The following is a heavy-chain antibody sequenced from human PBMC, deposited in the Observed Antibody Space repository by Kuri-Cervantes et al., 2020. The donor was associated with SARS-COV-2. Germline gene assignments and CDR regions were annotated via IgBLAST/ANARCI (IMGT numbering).Heavy chain of an antibody. CDR2: ISGSGGST. Sequence: GESLKISCAASGFTFSSYAMSWVRQAPGKGLEWVSAISGSGGSTYYADSVKGRFTISRDNSKNTLYLQMNSLRAADTAVYYCARLPRSGGKTDYYYYGMDVWGQGTTVTVSS. CDR1: GFTFSSYA. J-gene: IGHJ6*02. D-gene: IGHD2-15*01. CDR3: ARLPRSGGKTDYYYYGMDV. V-gene: IGHV3-23*01.